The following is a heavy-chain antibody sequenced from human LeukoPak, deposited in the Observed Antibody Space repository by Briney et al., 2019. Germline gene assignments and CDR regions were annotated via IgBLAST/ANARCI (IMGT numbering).Heavy chain of an antibody. Sequence: SETLSLTCTVSGGSISSYYWSWIRQPPGKGLEWIGYIYYSGSTNYNPSLKSRVTISVDTSKNQFSLKLSSVTAADTAVYYCAGGPYVPDYYYYYMDVWGKGTTVTVSS. D-gene: IGHD3-16*01. J-gene: IGHJ6*03. CDR2: IYYSGST. CDR3: AGGPYVPDYYYYYMDV. CDR1: GGSISSYY. V-gene: IGHV4-59*01.